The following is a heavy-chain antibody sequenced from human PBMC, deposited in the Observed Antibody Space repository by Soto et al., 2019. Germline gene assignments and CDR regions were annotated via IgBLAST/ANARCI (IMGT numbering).Heavy chain of an antibody. J-gene: IGHJ6*02. CDR3: ARSLSGPRSYYHGMDV. V-gene: IGHV1-69*13. Sequence: SVKVSCKASGGTFSSYAISWVRQAPGQGLEWMGGIIPIFGTANYAQKFQGRVTITADESTSTAYMELSSLRSEDTAVYYCARSLSGPRSYYHGMDVWGQGTTVTVSS. CDR2: IIPIFGTA. CDR1: GGTFSSYA.